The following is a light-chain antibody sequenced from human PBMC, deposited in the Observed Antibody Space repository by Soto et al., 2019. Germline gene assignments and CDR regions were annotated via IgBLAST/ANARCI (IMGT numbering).Light chain of an antibody. Sequence: DIQMTQSPTSLSASVGDRVTITCRASQGIRNLVAWYQQKPGKAPKLLIYAASTLQSGVPSRFSGSGSGTDFTLTINSLQPEDVATYSCQKYCSVPVFGPGTKVAIK. J-gene: IGKJ3*01. CDR1: QGIRNL. CDR2: AAS. CDR3: QKYCSVPV. V-gene: IGKV1-27*01.